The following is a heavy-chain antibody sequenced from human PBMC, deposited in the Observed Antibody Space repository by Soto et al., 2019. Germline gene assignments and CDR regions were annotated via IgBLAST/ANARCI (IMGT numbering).Heavy chain of an antibody. CDR2: MNPNSGNT. J-gene: IGHJ4*02. D-gene: IGHD2-15*01. Sequence: QVQLVQSGAEVKKPGASVKVSCKASGYTFTSYDINWVRQATGQGLEWMGWMNPNSGNTGYAQKFQGRVTMTGNTSISTAYMELSSLRSEDTAVYYCARAGWDCSGGSCYSDYWGQGTLVTVSS. CDR1: GYTFTSYD. CDR3: ARAGWDCSGGSCYSDY. V-gene: IGHV1-8*01.